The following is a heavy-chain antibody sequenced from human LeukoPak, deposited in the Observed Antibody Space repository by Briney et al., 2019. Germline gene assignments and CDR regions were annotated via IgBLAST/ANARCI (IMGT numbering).Heavy chain of an antibody. D-gene: IGHD2-15*01. J-gene: IGHJ4*02. CDR1: GGSVSDNY. CDR2: VYQSNIA. Sequence: SETLSLTCTVSGGSVSDNYWSWIRQPPGKGLEWIAYVYQSNIANYNPSLSGRGTISLDTSKNQVSLTLRSVTPADTAIYYCTKNAGRGRPSDLWGQGTLVTVFS. V-gene: IGHV4-59*02. CDR3: TKNAGRGRPSDL.